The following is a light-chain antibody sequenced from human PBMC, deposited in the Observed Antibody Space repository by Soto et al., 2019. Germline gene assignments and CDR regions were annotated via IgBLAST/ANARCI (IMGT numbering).Light chain of an antibody. CDR2: AAS. V-gene: IGKV1-39*01. CDR1: QSIGKY. CDR3: QRYNNYSPT. J-gene: IGKJ2*01. Sequence: DIQMTQSPSSLSASVGDRVTITCRASQSIGKYLSWFQQTPGNAPKLLIYAASGLQSGVPSRFSGSGSGTDFTLTINSLQREDFGSYYCQRYNNYSPTFGQGTKLEIK.